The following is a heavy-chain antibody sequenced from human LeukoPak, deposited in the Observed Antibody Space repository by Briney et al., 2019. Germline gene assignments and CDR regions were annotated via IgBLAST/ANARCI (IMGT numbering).Heavy chain of an antibody. V-gene: IGHV3-74*01. CDR1: GFTFSSYW. CDR2: VNSDESTT. CDR3: AREQSGSYYISSAFDI. D-gene: IGHD1-26*01. Sequence: GGSLRLSCAASGFTFSSYWMHWVRQGPGEGLVCVSRVNSDESTTSYADSVKGRFTISRDNAKNTLYLQMNSLRAEDTAVYYCAREQSGSYYISSAFDIWGQGTMVTVSS. J-gene: IGHJ3*02.